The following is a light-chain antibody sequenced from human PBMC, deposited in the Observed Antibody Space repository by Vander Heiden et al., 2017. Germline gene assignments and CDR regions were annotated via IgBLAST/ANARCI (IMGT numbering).Light chain of an antibody. Sequence: SYVLTQAPSVSVAPGQTARIICGGNSIEDKRVHWYQQKPGQAPVLVVYDDTDRPSGIPDRFSGSNSGNTATLTITRVEAGDEADFYCQVWDSNSDHLVVFGGGTKLTVL. CDR1: SIEDKR. CDR2: DDT. J-gene: IGLJ2*01. V-gene: IGLV3-21*02. CDR3: QVWDSNSDHLVV.